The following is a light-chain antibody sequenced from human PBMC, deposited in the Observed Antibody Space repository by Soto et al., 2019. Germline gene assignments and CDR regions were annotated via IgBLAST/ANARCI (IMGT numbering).Light chain of an antibody. CDR1: QGISSA. CDR2: DAS. V-gene: IGKV1-13*02. Sequence: AIQLTQSPSSLSASVGDRVTITCRASQGISSALAWYQQKPGKAPKLLIYDASSLESGVPSRFSGSGSGTDFTLTISSMQPEDFATYYCQQFNSYPHKCTSGQGTKLEIK. CDR3: QQFNSYPHKCT. J-gene: IGKJ2*02.